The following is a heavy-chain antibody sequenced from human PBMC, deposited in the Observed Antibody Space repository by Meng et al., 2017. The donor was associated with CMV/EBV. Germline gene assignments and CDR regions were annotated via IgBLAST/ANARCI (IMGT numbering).Heavy chain of an antibody. J-gene: IGHJ6*02. V-gene: IGHV3-23*01. D-gene: IGHD3-3*01. Sequence: GESLKISCAASGFTSSSYAMSWVRQAPGKGLEWVSAISGSGGSTYYADSVKGRFTISRDNSKNTLYLQMNSLRAEDTAVYYCASKFWGGFYYYGMDVWGQGTTVTVSS. CDR2: ISGSGGST. CDR1: GFTSSSYA. CDR3: ASKFWGGFYYYGMDV.